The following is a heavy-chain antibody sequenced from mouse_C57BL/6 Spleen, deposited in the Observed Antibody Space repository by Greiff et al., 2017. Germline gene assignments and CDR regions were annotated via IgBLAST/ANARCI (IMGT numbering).Heavy chain of an antibody. Sequence: EVQLQQSGPELVKPGASVKISCKASGYTFTDYYMNWVKQSHGKSLEWIGDINPNNGGTSYNQKFKGKATLTVDKSSSTAYMELRSLTSEDSAVYYCARRPIYYYGSSPRYFDVWGTGTTVTVSS. CDR1: GYTFTDYY. J-gene: IGHJ1*03. CDR3: ARRPIYYYGSSPRYFDV. D-gene: IGHD1-1*01. V-gene: IGHV1-26*01. CDR2: INPNNGGT.